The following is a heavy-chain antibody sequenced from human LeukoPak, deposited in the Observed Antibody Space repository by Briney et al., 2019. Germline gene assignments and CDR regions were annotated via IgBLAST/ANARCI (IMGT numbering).Heavy chain of an antibody. J-gene: IGHJ4*02. CDR1: GGSISSGGYY. CDR3: ARGYYYASD. V-gene: IGHV4-30-2*01. Sequence: SETLSLTCTVSGGSISSGGYYWSWIRQPPGKGLEWIGYIYHSESTFYDPSLKSRVTISIDRSKSQFSLQLSSVTAADTAVYYCARGYYYASDWGQGTLVTVSS. CDR2: IYHSEST. D-gene: IGHD3-10*01.